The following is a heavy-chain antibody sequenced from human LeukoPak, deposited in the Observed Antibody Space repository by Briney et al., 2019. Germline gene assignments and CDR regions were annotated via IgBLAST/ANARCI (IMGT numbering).Heavy chain of an antibody. CDR3: TTDYLGYCSSTSCSDY. Sequence: GGSLRLSCAASGFTFSSYAMHWVRQAPGKGLEWVAVISYDGSNKYYADSVKGRFTISRDNSKNTLYLQMNSLKTEDTAVYYCTTDYLGYCSSTSCSDYWGQGTLVTVSS. CDR2: ISYDGSNK. D-gene: IGHD2-2*01. J-gene: IGHJ4*02. V-gene: IGHV3-30-3*01. CDR1: GFTFSSYA.